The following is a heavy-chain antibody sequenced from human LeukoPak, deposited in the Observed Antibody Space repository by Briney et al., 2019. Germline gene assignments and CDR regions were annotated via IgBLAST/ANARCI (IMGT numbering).Heavy chain of an antibody. Sequence: ASVKVSCKASGYTFTSYGISWVRQAPGQGLEWMGWISAYNGNTNYAQKLQGRVTMTTDTSTSTAYMELSSLRSEDTAVYYCARVLDDDCTNGVCQHNYYYMDVWGKGTTVTVSS. CDR1: GYTFTSYG. V-gene: IGHV1-18*01. CDR3: ARVLDDDCTNGVCQHNYYYMDV. J-gene: IGHJ6*03. D-gene: IGHD2-8*01. CDR2: ISAYNGNT.